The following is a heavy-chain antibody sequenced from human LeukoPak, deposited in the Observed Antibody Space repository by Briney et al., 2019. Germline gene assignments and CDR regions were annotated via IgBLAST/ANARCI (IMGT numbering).Heavy chain of an antibody. CDR3: ARDRSVAARVDAFDI. CDR1: GGTFSSYA. V-gene: IGHV1-46*01. J-gene: IGHJ3*02. CDR2: INPSGGST. D-gene: IGHD2-15*01. Sequence: ASVKVSCKASGGTFSSYAISWVRQAPGQGPEWMGIINPSGGSTSYAQKFQGRVTMTRDTSTSTVCMELSSLRSEDTAVYYCARDRSVAARVDAFDIWGQGTMVTVSS.